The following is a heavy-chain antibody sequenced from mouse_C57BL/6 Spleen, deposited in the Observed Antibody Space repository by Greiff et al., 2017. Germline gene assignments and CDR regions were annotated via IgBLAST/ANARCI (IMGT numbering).Heavy chain of an antibody. CDR2: IDPETGGT. Sequence: QVQLQQSGAELVRPGASVTLSCKASGYTFTDYEMHWVKQTPVHGLEWIGAIDPETGGTAYNQKFKGKAILTADKSSSTAYMDLRSLTSEDSAVYYCTRSGLRPFMDYWGQGTSVTVSS. CDR3: TRSGLRPFMDY. J-gene: IGHJ4*01. CDR1: GYTFTDYE. V-gene: IGHV1-15*01. D-gene: IGHD1-2*01.